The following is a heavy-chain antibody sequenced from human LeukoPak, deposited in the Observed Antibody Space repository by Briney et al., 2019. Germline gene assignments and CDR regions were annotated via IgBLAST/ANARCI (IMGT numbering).Heavy chain of an antibody. CDR3: GSGTYLYYFDH. Sequence: GRSLRLSCAASGFTFSSYGMHWVRQAPGKGLEWVAVISYDGSDKYYADSVKGRFTISRDNSKNTLFLQMNSLRAEDTAVNYCGSGTYLYYFDHWGQGTLVTVSS. CDR2: ISYDGSDK. V-gene: IGHV3-30*03. D-gene: IGHD1-26*01. J-gene: IGHJ4*02. CDR1: GFTFSSYG.